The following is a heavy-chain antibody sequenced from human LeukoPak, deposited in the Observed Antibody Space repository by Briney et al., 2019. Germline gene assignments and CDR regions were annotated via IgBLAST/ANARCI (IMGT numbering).Heavy chain of an antibody. Sequence: SETLSLTCAVSGYSISSGYYWGWIRQPPGKGLEWIGSIYHSGSTYYNPSLKSRVTISVDTSKNQFSLKLSSLTAAETAVYYCARGMRGYSGYFYYYYMDVWGKGTTVTVSS. CDR2: IYHSGST. D-gene: IGHD5-12*01. J-gene: IGHJ6*03. V-gene: IGHV4-38-2*01. CDR3: ARGMRGYSGYFYYYYMDV. CDR1: GYSISSGYY.